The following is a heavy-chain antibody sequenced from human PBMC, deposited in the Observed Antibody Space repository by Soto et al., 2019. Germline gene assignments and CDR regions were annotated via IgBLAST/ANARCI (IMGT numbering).Heavy chain of an antibody. CDR1: GFTFSSYE. CDR3: ARVRIVVVTTFPGDYYGMDV. J-gene: IGHJ6*02. CDR2: ISSSGSTI. V-gene: IGHV3-48*03. Sequence: GGSLRLSCAASGFTFSSYEMNWVRQAPGKGLEWVSYISSSGSTIYYADSVKGRFTISRDNAKNSLYLQMNGLRAEDTAVYYCARVRIVVVTTFPGDYYGMDVWGQGTTVTLSS. D-gene: IGHD2-21*02.